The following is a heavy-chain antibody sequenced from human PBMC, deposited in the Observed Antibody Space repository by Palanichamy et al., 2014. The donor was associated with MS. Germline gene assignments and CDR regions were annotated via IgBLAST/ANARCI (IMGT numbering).Heavy chain of an antibody. Sequence: EVELVESGGGLVQPGGSLRLSCAASGFTFGAHWMHWVRQALGKGLEWVASIDPDGSGKYYLDSTKGRFTISRDNAENSQSLQMNSLRGEDTAVYYCAKDGGWSFDWWGQGTLVTVSS. CDR3: AKDGGWSFDW. D-gene: IGHD3-16*01. J-gene: IGHJ4*02. V-gene: IGHV3-7*01. CDR2: IDPDGSGK. CDR1: GFTFGAHW.